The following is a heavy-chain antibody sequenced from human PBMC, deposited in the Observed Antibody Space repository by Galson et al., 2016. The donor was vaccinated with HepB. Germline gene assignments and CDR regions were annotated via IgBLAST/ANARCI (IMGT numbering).Heavy chain of an antibody. CDR1: GLTCNSHK. V-gene: IGHV3-33*01. D-gene: IGHD6-6*01. J-gene: IGHJ3*02. Sequence: SLRLSCAASGLTCNSHKMHWVRKAPGKGLEWVARVWRDGNNKAYSDSVKGRFTISRDNSRYTLYLQMSSLRAEDTAVYYCVRDAMAGRPYAFDIWGPGTLVTVSS. CDR3: VRDAMAGRPYAFDI. CDR2: VWRDGNNK.